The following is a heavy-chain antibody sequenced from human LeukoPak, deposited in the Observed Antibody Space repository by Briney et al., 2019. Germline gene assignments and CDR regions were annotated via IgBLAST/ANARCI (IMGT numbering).Heavy chain of an antibody. J-gene: IGHJ4*02. CDR2: INSDGSST. CDR3: AKAHQTDYDILTAYDY. CDR1: GFIFSNYW. Sequence: GGSLRLSCAASGFIFSNYWMHWVRQAPGKGLVWVSRINSDGSSTQYVDSVRGRLTISRDNAKNTLYLQMNSVGAEDTAVYYCAKAHQTDYDILTAYDYWGQGTLVTVSS. V-gene: IGHV3-74*03. D-gene: IGHD3-9*01.